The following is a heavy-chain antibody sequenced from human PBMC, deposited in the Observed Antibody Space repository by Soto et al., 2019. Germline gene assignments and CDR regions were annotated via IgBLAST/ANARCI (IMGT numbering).Heavy chain of an antibody. D-gene: IGHD1-26*01. V-gene: IGHV4-39*01. CDR2: IYYSGST. J-gene: IGHJ4*02. CDR1: GGSISSSSYY. CDR3: ARRYTGSYFDY. Sequence: PSETLSLTCTVSGGSISSSSYYWDWIRQPPGKGLEWIGSIYYSGSTYCNPSLRSRVTISVDTSKNQFSLKLSSVTAADTAVYYCARRYTGSYFDYWGQGALVTVSS.